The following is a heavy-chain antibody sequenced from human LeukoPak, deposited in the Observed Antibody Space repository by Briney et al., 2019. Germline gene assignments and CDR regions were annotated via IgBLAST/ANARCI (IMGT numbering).Heavy chain of an antibody. D-gene: IGHD4-17*01. CDR2: ISSSTNYI. CDR3: ARAGGSTVSHSDY. J-gene: IGHJ4*02. CDR1: GFFFSCCS. Sequence: GGSLLLSCAASGFFFSCCSMNWSREAPGKGLEWVSFISSSTNYIYYADSMKGTLTISKDNAKNSLYLQKNSRRAEDTAVYYCARAGGSTVSHSDYWGQGTLVTVSS. V-gene: IGHV3-21*01.